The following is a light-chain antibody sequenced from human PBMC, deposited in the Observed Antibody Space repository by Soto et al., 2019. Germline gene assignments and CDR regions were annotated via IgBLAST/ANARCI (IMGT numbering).Light chain of an antibody. Sequence: DIQMTQSPSSLSASVGDRVTITCRASETITYYLNWYQQKPGKAPKLLIHGASSLQSGVPSRFSGSGSGTDFTLTITSLQLEDFATYYCQQSYSTPLTVGGGTKVEI. J-gene: IGKJ4*01. CDR3: QQSYSTPLT. CDR1: ETITYY. CDR2: GAS. V-gene: IGKV1-39*01.